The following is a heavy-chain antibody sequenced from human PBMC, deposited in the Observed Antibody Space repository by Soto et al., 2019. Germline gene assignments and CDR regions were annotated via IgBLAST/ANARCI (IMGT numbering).Heavy chain of an antibody. CDR3: ARVGSSGFFDY. CDR1: GGSISSYY. V-gene: IGHV4-59*01. D-gene: IGHD6-19*01. Sequence: SETLSLTCTVSGGSISSYYWSWIRQPPGKGLEWIGYIYYSGSTNYNPSLKSRVTISVDTSKNQFSLKLSSVTAADTAVYYCARVGSSGFFDYWGQGTLVTVSS. J-gene: IGHJ4*02. CDR2: IYYSGST.